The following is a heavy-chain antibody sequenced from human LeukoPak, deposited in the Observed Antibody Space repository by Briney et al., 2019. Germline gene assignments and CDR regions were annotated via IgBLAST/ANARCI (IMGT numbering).Heavy chain of an antibody. CDR3: ARGTGYCLDP. CDR2: ISSSGSTI. J-gene: IGHJ5*02. CDR1: GFAFNTYA. Sequence: PGRSLRLSCAASGFAFNTYAMHWVRQAPGKGLEWVSYISSSGSTIYYADSVKGRFTLSRDNAKNSLYLQMNSLRAEDTAVYYCARGTGYCLDPWGQGTLVTVSS. V-gene: IGHV3-48*03. D-gene: IGHD7-27*01.